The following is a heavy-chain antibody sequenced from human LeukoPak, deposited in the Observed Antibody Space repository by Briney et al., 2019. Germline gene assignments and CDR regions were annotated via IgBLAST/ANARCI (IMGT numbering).Heavy chain of an antibody. CDR2: INPSGGST. Sequence: ASVKVSCKASGYTFTSYYMHWVRQAPGQGLEWMGIINPSGGSTSYAQKFQGRVTMTRDTSISTAYMELSRLRSDDTAVYYCARAMSLTEFDYWGQGTLVTVSS. CDR3: ARAMSLTEFDY. J-gene: IGHJ4*02. D-gene: IGHD1-14*01. CDR1: GYTFTSYY. V-gene: IGHV1-46*01.